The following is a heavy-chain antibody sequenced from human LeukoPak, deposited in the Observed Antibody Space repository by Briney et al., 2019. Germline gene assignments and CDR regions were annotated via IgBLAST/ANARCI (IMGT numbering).Heavy chain of an antibody. V-gene: IGHV3-7*01. CDR1: GFTFTNYW. J-gene: IGHJ4*02. CDR2: IKQDRSEK. Sequence: PGGSLRLSCAASGFTFTNYWMSWVRQAPGKGLELVANIKQDRSEKYYVDSVKGRFTISRDNAKNSLYLQMNSLRAEDTAVYYCARGDWTPGYWGQGTLVTVSS. CDR3: ARGDWTPGY. D-gene: IGHD3/OR15-3a*01.